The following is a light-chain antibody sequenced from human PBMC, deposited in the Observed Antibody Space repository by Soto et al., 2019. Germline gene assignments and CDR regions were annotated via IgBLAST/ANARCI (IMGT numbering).Light chain of an antibody. CDR2: QDS. CDR1: KLGDKY. V-gene: IGLV3-1*01. CDR3: QAWDSSTATV. J-gene: IGLJ1*01. Sequence: SSELAQPPSLSVSPGQTASITCSGDKLGDKYACWYQQKPGQSPVLVIYQDSKRPSGIPERFSGSNSGNTATLTISGTQAMDEADYYCQAWDSSTATVFGTGTKLTVL.